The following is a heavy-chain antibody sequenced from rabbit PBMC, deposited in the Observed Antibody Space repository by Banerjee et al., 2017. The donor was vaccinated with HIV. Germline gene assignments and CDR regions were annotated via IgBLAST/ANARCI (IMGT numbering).Heavy chain of an antibody. CDR1: GFSFSSSYW. J-gene: IGHJ3*01. CDR3: ARDYSGYSLFQL. Sequence: QEQLEESGGDLVKPEGSLTLTCTASGFSFSSSYWICWVRQAPGKGLEWIGCIYAGSSGTTYYASWAKGRFTISKTSSTTVTLQMTSLTAADTATYFCARDYSGYSLFQLWGQGTLVTVS. D-gene: IGHD7-1*01. V-gene: IGHV1S45*01. CDR2: IYAGSSGTT.